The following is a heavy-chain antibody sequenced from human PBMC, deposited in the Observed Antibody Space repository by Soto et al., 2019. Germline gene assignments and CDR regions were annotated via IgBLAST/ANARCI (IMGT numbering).Heavy chain of an antibody. CDR1: GFIFSEYA. CDR2: IGGPGDDT. J-gene: IGHJ3*01. Sequence: GGSLRLSCTPSGFIFSEYAMSWVRQAPGKGPEWVSSIGGPGDDTYYADYVKGRFTISRDNSKNTLYLQMNSLRGDDTAIYYCAKDRMSRNSVWDPFDVWGQGTMVTVSS. D-gene: IGHD4-4*01. CDR3: AKDRMSRNSVWDPFDV. V-gene: IGHV3-23*01.